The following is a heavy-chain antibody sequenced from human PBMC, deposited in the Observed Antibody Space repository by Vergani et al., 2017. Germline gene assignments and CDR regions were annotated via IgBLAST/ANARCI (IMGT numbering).Heavy chain of an antibody. D-gene: IGHD3-3*01. Sequence: QVQLVQSGAEVKKPGASVKVSCKASGYTFTGYYMHWVRQAPGQGLEWMGWINPNSGGTNYAQQFQGRVTMTRDTSISTAYMELSRLRSDDTAVYYCARATRITIFGVVIKHDKDFVYGGQGTLVTVSS. CDR2: INPNSGGT. J-gene: IGHJ4*02. CDR3: ARATRITIFGVVIKHDKDFVY. V-gene: IGHV1-2*02. CDR1: GYTFTGYY.